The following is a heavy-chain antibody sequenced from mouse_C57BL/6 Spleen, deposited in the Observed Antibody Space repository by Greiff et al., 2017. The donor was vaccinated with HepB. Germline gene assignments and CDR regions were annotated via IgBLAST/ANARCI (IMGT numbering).Heavy chain of an antibody. CDR1: GYSITSGYY. V-gene: IGHV3-6*01. J-gene: IGHJ2*01. CDR2: ISYDGSN. D-gene: IGHD4-1*01. CDR3: ARVGPGTGYFDY. Sequence: VQLKQSGPGLVKPSQSLSLTCSVTGYSITSGYYWNWIRQFPGNKLEWMGYISYDGSNNYNPSLKNRISITRDTSKNQFFLKLNSVTTEDTATYYCARVGPGTGYFDYWGQGTTLTVSS.